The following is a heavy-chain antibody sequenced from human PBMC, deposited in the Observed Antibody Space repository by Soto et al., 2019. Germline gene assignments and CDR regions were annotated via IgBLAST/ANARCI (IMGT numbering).Heavy chain of an antibody. D-gene: IGHD3-10*01. Sequence: ASVKVSCKASGYTFTSYYMHWVRQAPGQGLEWMGIINPSGGSTSYAQKFQGRVTMTRDTSTSTVYMELSSLRSEDTAVYYCARAEGSGSYYLDYYGMDVWGQGTTVTVSS. V-gene: IGHV1-46*01. J-gene: IGHJ6*02. CDR2: INPSGGST. CDR3: ARAEGSGSYYLDYYGMDV. CDR1: GYTFTSYY.